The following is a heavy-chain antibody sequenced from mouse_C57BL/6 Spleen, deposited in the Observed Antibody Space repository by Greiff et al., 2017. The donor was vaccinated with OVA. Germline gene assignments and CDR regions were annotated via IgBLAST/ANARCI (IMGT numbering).Heavy chain of an antibody. J-gene: IGHJ4*01. CDR3: AREKYYGSSSHYYAMDY. Sequence: VQLQESGPGLVKPSQSLSLTCSVTGYSITSGYYWNWIRQFPGNKLEWMGYISYDGSNNYNPSLKNRISITRDTSKNQFFLKLNSVTTEDTATYYCAREKYYGSSSHYYAMDYWGQGTSVTVSS. CDR1: GYSITSGYY. D-gene: IGHD1-1*01. CDR2: ISYDGSN. V-gene: IGHV3-6*01.